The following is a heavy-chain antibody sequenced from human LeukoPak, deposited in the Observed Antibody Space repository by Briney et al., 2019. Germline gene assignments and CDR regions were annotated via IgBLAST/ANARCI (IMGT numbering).Heavy chain of an antibody. Sequence: GGSLRLSCAASGFTFSSYSMNWVRQAPGKGLEWVSYISSSGSTIYYADSVKGRFTISRDNSKSRLYLQMNSLRAEDTAVYYYAELGITMIGGVWGKGTTVTISS. V-gene: IGHV3-48*01. CDR3: AELGITMIGGV. D-gene: IGHD3-10*02. J-gene: IGHJ6*04. CDR2: ISSSGSTI. CDR1: GFTFSSYS.